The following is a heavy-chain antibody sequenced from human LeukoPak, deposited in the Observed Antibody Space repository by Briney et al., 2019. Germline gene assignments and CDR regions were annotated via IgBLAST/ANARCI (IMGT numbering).Heavy chain of an antibody. CDR3: ARCWELGEGMDV. J-gene: IGHJ6*01. Sequence: GSLSLSCATSGWTFSSYWVQWGRHWPEKGLHWVSRINSDGSSISYADSVKGRFTISRDKAKNTLYLQMYSLRAEDTAVYYCARCWELGEGMDVWGQGTTVIV. V-gene: IGHV3-74*01. CDR2: INSDGSSI. CDR1: GWTFSSYW. D-gene: IGHD1-7*01.